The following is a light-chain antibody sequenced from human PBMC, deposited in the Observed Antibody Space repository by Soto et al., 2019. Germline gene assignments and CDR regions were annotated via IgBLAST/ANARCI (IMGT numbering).Light chain of an antibody. CDR2: EVP. CDR1: QSLLHITGETF. Sequence: DVVMTQPPLSLSVAPGQPASISCKSSQSLLHITGETFLFWYLQKPGQSPQLLIYEVPTRVSGVPDGFSGSGSGTDFTLEISRVETDDVGIYYCMQSTQLPPTFGQGTRLEVK. CDR3: MQSTQLPPT. J-gene: IGKJ5*01. V-gene: IGKV2D-29*02.